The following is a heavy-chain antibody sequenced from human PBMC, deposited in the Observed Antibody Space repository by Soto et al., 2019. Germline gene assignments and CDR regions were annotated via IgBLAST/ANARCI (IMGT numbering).Heavy chain of an antibody. CDR3: ARVAIQGARDAGGAFDI. V-gene: IGHV3-11*01. Sequence: GGSLRLSCAASGFTFSDYYMSWIRQAPGKGLEWVSYISSSGSNIYYADSVKGRFTISRDNAKNSLYLQMNSLRAEDTAVYYCARVAIQGARDAGGAFDIWGQGTMVTVSS. CDR1: GFTFSDYY. D-gene: IGHD2-2*01. CDR2: ISSSGSNI. J-gene: IGHJ3*02.